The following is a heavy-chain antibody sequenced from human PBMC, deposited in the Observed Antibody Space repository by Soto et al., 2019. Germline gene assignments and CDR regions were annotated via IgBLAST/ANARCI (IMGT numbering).Heavy chain of an antibody. CDR1: GFTFSDYY. J-gene: IGHJ6*03. Sequence: GGSLRLSCAASGFTFSDYYMSWIRQAPGKGLEWVSYISSSGSTIYYADSVKGRFTISRDNAKNSLYLQMNSLRAEDTAVYYCASPPKSTESYYYYYMDVWGKGTTVTVSS. CDR3: ASPPKSTESYYYYYMDV. V-gene: IGHV3-11*01. CDR2: ISSSGSTI.